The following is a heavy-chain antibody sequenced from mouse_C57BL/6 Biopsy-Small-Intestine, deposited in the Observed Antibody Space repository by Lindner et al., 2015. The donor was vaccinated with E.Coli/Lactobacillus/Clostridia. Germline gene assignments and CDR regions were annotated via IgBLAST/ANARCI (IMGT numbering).Heavy chain of an antibody. Sequence: VQLQESGPELVKPGASVKISCKASGYAFSSSWLNWVKQRPGKGLEWIGRIYPGDGDSNYNGKFKGKATLTADKSSSTAYMQLSSLTSEDSAVYFCARYDNYVGWFAYWGQGTLVTVSA. CDR1: GYAFSSSW. CDR2: IYPGDGDS. D-gene: IGHD2-1*01. J-gene: IGHJ3*01. V-gene: IGHV1-82*01. CDR3: ARYDNYVGWFAY.